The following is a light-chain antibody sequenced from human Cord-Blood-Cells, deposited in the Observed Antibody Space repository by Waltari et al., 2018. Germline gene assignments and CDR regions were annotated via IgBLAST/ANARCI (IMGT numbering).Light chain of an antibody. CDR2: DAS. Sequence: EIVLTQSPAPLSLSPGERATLSCRASQSVSSYLAWYQQKPGQAPRLLIYDASNRTTGIPARFSGSGSGTDFTLTISSLEPEDVAVYYCQQRSNWPPITFGQGTRLEIK. J-gene: IGKJ5*01. CDR1: QSVSSY. V-gene: IGKV3-11*01. CDR3: QQRSNWPPIT.